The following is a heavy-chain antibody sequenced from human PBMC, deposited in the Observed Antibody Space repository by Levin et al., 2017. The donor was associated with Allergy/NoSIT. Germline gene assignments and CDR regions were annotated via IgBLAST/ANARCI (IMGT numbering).Heavy chain of an antibody. V-gene: IGHV4-59*01. CDR2: IYYSGST. CDR1: GGSISSYY. D-gene: IGHD3-3*01. J-gene: IGHJ6*02. Sequence: PSETLSLTCTVSGGSISSYYWSWIRQPPGKGLEWIGYIYYSGSTNYNPSLKSRVTISVDTSKNQFSLKLSSVTAADTAVYYCARSLNTIVGPYYGMDVWGQGTTVTVSS. CDR3: ARSLNTIVGPYYGMDV.